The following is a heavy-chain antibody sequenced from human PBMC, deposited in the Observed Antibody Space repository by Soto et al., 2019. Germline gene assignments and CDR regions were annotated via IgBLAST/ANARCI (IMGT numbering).Heavy chain of an antibody. V-gene: IGHV3-23*01. Sequence: PGGSLRLSCAASGFTFSSYAMSWGRQAPWKGLEWVSAISGSGGSTYYADSVKGRFTISRDNSKNTLYLQMNSLRAEDTAVYYCAKDGDCSGGSCYNQPFDYWGQGTLVTVSS. D-gene: IGHD2-15*01. CDR3: AKDGDCSGGSCYNQPFDY. CDR2: ISGSGGST. J-gene: IGHJ4*02. CDR1: GFTFSSYA.